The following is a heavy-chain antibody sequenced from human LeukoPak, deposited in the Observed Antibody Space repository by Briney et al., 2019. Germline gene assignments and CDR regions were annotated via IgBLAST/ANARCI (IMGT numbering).Heavy chain of an antibody. Sequence: GGSLRLSCAASGFTFSSYGMHWVRQAPGKWLEWVAVISYDGSNEYYADSVKGRFTISRDNSKNTLYLQMNSLRAEDTAVYYCAKSYYYDSSGSPFDYWGQGTLVTVSS. CDR1: GFTFSSYG. J-gene: IGHJ4*02. CDR2: ISYDGSNE. V-gene: IGHV3-30*18. D-gene: IGHD3-22*01. CDR3: AKSYYYDSSGSPFDY.